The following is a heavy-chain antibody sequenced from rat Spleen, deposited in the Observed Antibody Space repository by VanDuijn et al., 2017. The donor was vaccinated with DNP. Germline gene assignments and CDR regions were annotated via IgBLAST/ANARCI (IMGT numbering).Heavy chain of an antibody. D-gene: IGHD1-2*01. CDR3: ARLGFSSYIASYWYFDF. J-gene: IGHJ1*01. Sequence: EVQLVESGGGLVQPGRSLKLSCAASGFTFSNHGMAWVRQAPTKGLEWVASISSGGDITYYRDSVKGRFTISRDNAQNTQYLQMDSLRSEDTATYFCARLGFSSYIASYWYFDFWGPGTMVTVSS. CDR2: ISSGGDIT. CDR1: GFTFSNHG. V-gene: IGHV5S13*01.